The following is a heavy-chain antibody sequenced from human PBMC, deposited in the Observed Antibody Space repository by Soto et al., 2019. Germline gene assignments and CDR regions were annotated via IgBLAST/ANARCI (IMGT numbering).Heavy chain of an antibody. CDR3: ARQKVGRIAEAGENCVDP. V-gene: IGHV4-31*03. J-gene: IGHJ5*02. CDR2: IYYSGST. CDR1: GGSISSGGYY. Sequence: QVQLQESGPGLVKPSQTLSLTCTVSGGSISSGGYYWSWIRQHPGKGLEWIGYIYYSGSTYYNPSHKTRVTISVDTSKHQSSLKLSSVTAADTAVYYCARQKVGRIAEAGENCVDPWSQGTLVTVSS. D-gene: IGHD6-13*01.